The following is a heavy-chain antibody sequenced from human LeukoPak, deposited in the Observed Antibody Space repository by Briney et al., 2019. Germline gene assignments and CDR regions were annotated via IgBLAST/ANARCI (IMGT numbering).Heavy chain of an antibody. J-gene: IGHJ4*02. D-gene: IGHD3-16*01. Sequence: PGGSLRLSCTASGFTFSSYAMSWVRQAPGKGLEWVSAISGSGGSTYYADSVKGRFTISRDNSKNTLYLQMNSLRAEDTAVYYCAKDSGGVTSNYFDYWGQGTLVTVSS. CDR2: ISGSGGST. CDR1: GFTFSSYA. CDR3: AKDSGGVTSNYFDY. V-gene: IGHV3-23*01.